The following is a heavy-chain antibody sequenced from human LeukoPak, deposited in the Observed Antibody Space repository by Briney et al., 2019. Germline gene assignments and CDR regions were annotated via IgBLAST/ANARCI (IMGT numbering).Heavy chain of an antibody. D-gene: IGHD1-26*01. CDR3: ARDGISGSYYAEYFQY. V-gene: IGHV4-59*01. CDR1: GGSISSYY. CDR2: IYYTGST. Sequence: SETLSLTCTVSGGSISSYYWSWIRQPPGKGLEWIGYIYYTGSTNYNPSLKSRVTISVDTSKNQFSLKLSSVTAADTAVYYCARDGISGSYYAEYFQYWGQGTLVTVSS. J-gene: IGHJ1*01.